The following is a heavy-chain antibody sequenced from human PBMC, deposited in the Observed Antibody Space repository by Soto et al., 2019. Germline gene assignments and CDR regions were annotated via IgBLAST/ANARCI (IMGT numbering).Heavy chain of an antibody. V-gene: IGHV1-69*02. J-gene: IGHJ6*03. D-gene: IGHD6-6*01. Sequence: QVQLVQSGAEVKKPGSSVKVSCKASGGTFSSYTISWVRQAPGQGLEWMGRIIPILGIANYAQKFQGRVTITADKSTSTAYMELSSLRSEDTAVYYCARSDSSAYKDYYYYYMDVWGKGTTVTVSS. CDR2: IIPILGIA. CDR3: ARSDSSAYKDYYYYYMDV. CDR1: GGTFSSYT.